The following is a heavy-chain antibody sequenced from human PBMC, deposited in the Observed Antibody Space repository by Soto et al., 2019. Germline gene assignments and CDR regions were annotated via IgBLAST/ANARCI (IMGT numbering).Heavy chain of an antibody. D-gene: IGHD1-26*01. CDR1: GGSISSYY. Sequence: SETLSLTCTVSGGSISSYYWSWIRQPPGKGLEWIGYIYYSGSTNYNPSLKSRVTISVDTSKNQFSLKLSSVTAADTAVYYCARISGSLLPFDYWGQGTLVTVSS. CDR3: ARISGSLLPFDY. CDR2: IYYSGST. J-gene: IGHJ4*02. V-gene: IGHV4-59*01.